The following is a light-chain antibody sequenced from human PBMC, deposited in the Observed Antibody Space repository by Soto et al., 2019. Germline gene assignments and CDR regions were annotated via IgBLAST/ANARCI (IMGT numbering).Light chain of an antibody. V-gene: IGKV2-28*01. CDR3: KAVQQIPA. Sequence: EIVLTQSPLSLPVTPGEPASISCRSSQSLLYGNGHNYLDWYLQKPGQSPQLLIYLGSNRASGVPDRFSGSGSGTDFTPKISRVEAEDVGVYYCKAVQQIPAFGQGTRLEIK. CDR1: QSLLYGNGHNY. J-gene: IGKJ5*01. CDR2: LGS.